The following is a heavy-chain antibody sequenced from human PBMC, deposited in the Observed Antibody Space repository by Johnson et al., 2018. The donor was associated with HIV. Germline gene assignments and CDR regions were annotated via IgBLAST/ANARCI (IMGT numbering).Heavy chain of an antibody. CDR2: INWNSGRI. CDR1: GFIFDDYG. CDR3: TRCIMITFGGVIVIWAFDI. D-gene: IGHD3-16*02. J-gene: IGHJ3*02. V-gene: IGHV3-20*04. Sequence: VQLVESGGGVVRPGGSLRLSCAASGFIFDDYGMAWVRQTPGKGLEWVSGINWNSGRIIYAESVKGRFTMSRDNSERMLYLQMDSLTAKDTAMYYCTRCIMITFGGVIVIWAFDIWGQGTMVTVSS.